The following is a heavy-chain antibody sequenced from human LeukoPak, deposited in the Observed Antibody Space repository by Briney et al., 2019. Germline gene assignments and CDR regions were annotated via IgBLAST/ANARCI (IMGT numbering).Heavy chain of an antibody. CDR1: GGSISSNSYY. CDR3: ARLTQDYYYYYMGV. Sequence: SETLSLTCAVSGGSISSNSYYWGWIRQPPGKGLEWIGSIYYSGSTYYNPSLKSRVTISVDTSKNQFSLKLSSVTAADTAVFYCARLTQDYYYYYMGVWGKGTTVTISS. V-gene: IGHV4-39*01. CDR2: IYYSGST. J-gene: IGHJ6*03.